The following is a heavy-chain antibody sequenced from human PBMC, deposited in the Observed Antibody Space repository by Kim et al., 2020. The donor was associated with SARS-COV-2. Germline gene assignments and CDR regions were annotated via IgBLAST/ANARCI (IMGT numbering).Heavy chain of an antibody. V-gene: IGHV1-24*01. CDR1: GYTLTELS. J-gene: IGHJ5*02. Sequence: ASVKVSCKVSGYTLTELSMHWVRQAPGKGLEWMGGFDPEDGETIYAQKFQGRVTMTEDTSTDTAYMELSSLRSEDTAVYYCATVGLYCSGGSCYSTAWFDPGGQGTLVTVSS. CDR3: ATVGLYCSGGSCYSTAWFDP. D-gene: IGHD2-15*01. CDR2: FDPEDGET.